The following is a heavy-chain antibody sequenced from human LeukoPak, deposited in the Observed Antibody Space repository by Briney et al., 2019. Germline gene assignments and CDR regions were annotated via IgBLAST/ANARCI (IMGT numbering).Heavy chain of an antibody. CDR2: ISSSSSYI. CDR1: GFTFSSYS. Sequence: GGSLRLSCAASGFTFSSYSMNWVRQAPGKGLEWVSSISSSSSYIYYADSVKGRFTISRDNAKNSLYLQMNSPRAEDTAVYYCASPGFHDSSGYNYWGQGTLVTVSS. V-gene: IGHV3-21*01. J-gene: IGHJ4*02. D-gene: IGHD3-22*01. CDR3: ASPGFHDSSGYNY.